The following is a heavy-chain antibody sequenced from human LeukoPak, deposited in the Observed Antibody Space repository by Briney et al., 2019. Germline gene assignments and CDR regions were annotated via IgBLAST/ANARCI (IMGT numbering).Heavy chain of an antibody. CDR1: GFTFSSYG. J-gene: IGHJ4*02. CDR2: IRYDGSNK. D-gene: IGHD4-17*01. V-gene: IGHV3-30*02. CDR3: AKGNYDYGDYDGGDY. Sequence: GGALRLSCAASGFTFSSYGMHWVRQAPGKGPEWVAFIRYDGSNKYYADSVKGRFTISRDNSKNTLYVQMNSLRAEDTAVYYCAKGNYDYGDYDGGDYWGQGTLVTVSS.